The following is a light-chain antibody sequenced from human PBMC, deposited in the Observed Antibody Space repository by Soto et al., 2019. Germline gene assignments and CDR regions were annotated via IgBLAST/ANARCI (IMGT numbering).Light chain of an antibody. CDR3: AAWDDSLNGWV. V-gene: IGLV1-44*01. J-gene: IGLJ3*02. CDR2: SNN. Sequence: QSGLTQPPSASGTPGQRATISCSGSSSNIGSNTVNWYQQLPGTAPKLLIYSNNQRPSGVPDRFSGSKSGTSASLAISGLQSEDEADYYCAAWDDSLNGWVFGGGTQLTVL. CDR1: SSNIGSNT.